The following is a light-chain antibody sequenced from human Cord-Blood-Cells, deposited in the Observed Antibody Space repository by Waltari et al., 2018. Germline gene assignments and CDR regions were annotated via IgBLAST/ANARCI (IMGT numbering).Light chain of an antibody. CDR2: WAS. V-gene: IGKV4-1*01. Sequence: DIVMTQSPDSLAVSLGERATINSTSSPSVLYSSNNKNYLAWYQQKPVQPPKLLMYWASTRESGVPDRFSGSGSGTDFTLTISSLQAEDVAVYYCQQYYSTPLTFGGGTKVEIK. CDR1: PSVLYSSNNKNY. J-gene: IGKJ4*01. CDR3: QQYYSTPLT.